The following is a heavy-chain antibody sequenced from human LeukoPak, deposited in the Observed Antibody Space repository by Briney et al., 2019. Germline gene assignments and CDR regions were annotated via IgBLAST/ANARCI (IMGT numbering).Heavy chain of an antibody. Sequence: ASVKVSCKASGYTFTTYYISWVRQAPGQGLEWMGWISAYNGNTNYAQKFQGRVTMTTDTSTSTAYMELRSLRSDDTAVYYCARESIAAAADYYYYGMDVWGQGTTVTVSS. CDR3: ARESIAAAADYYYYGMDV. V-gene: IGHV1-18*01. J-gene: IGHJ6*02. CDR1: GYTFTTYY. D-gene: IGHD6-13*01. CDR2: ISAYNGNT.